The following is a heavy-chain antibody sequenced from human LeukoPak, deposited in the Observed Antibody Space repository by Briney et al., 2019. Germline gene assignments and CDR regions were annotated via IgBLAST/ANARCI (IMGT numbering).Heavy chain of an antibody. V-gene: IGHV3-66*01. CDR2: IYSGGST. Sequence: GGSLRLSCAASGFTVSRNYMSWVRQAPGKGLEWVSLIYSGGSTYYADSAKARFTISRDNSKNTLYLQMNSLRAEDTAVYYCARMGSSAYDPYYFDYWGQGTLVTVSS. CDR3: ARMGSSAYDPYYFDY. J-gene: IGHJ4*02. D-gene: IGHD5-12*01. CDR1: GFTVSRNY.